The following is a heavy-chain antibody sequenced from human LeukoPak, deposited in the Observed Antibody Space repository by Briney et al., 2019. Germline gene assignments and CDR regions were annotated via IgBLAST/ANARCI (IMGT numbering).Heavy chain of an antibody. CDR2: VYYSGRT. D-gene: IGHD1-7*01. CDR3: ARDAQYNWNYAYDY. V-gene: IGHV4-59*01. J-gene: IGHJ4*02. Sequence: SSETLSLTCTVSGGSISTYYWNWIRQPPGKGLEWIGYVYYSGRTNYNPSLKSRVTISIDTSRSQFSLKLSSVTAADTAVYYCARDAQYNWNYAYDYWGQGTLVTVSS. CDR1: GGSISTYY.